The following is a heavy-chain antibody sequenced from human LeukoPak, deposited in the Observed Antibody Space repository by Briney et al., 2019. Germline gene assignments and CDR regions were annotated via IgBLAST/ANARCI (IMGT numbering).Heavy chain of an antibody. CDR1: GGSFSGYC. CDR3: ARGPKYYDILTGYRADYFQH. D-gene: IGHD3-9*01. J-gene: IGHJ1*01. CDR2: INHSGST. Sequence: PSETLSLTCAVYGGSFSGYCWSWIRQPPGKGLEWIGEINHSGSTNYNPSLKSRVTISVDTSKNQFSLKLSSVTAADTAVYYCARGPKYYDILTGYRADYFQHWGQGTLVTVSS. V-gene: IGHV4-34*01.